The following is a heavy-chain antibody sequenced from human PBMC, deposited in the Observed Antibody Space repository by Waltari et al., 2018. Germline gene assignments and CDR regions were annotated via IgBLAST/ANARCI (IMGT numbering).Heavy chain of an antibody. CDR2: SNWNGGVT. CDR3: ARHAPASGSYQGYFDP. V-gene: IGHV3-20*01. Sequence: EVQLVESGGGFVRPGGSLTLACKASGCAFEGYGRRWVRQVPGKGLEWVAGSNWNGGVTGYPDSVKGRFIISRDNAKDSLYLHMNSLRVEDTALYRCARHAPASGSYQGYFDPWGQGTLVTVTS. CDR1: GCAFEGYG. D-gene: IGHD2-15*01. J-gene: IGHJ5*02.